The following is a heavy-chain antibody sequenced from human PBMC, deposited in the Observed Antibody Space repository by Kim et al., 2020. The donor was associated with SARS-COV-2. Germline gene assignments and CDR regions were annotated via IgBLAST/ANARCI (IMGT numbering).Heavy chain of an antibody. J-gene: IGHJ3*02. CDR2: INTNTGNP. D-gene: IGHD3-22*01. Sequence: ASVKVSCKASGYTFTSYAMNWVRQAPGQGLEWMGWINTNTGNPTYAQGFTGRFVFSLDTSVSTAYLQISSLKAEYTAVYYCARSLLRQYYYDSSGYSGGDAFDSWGQGTMGTVSS. CDR3: ARSLLRQYYYDSSGYSGGDAFDS. V-gene: IGHV7-4-1*02. CDR1: GYTFTSYA.